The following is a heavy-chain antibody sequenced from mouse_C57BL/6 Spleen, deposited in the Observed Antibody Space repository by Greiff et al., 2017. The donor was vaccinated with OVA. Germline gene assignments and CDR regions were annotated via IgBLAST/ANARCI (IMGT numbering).Heavy chain of an antibody. J-gene: IGHJ1*03. V-gene: IGHV1-69*01. Sequence: VQLQQPGAELVMPGASVKLSCKASGYTFTSYWMHWVKQRPGQGLEWIEEIDPSDSYTNYNQKFKGKSTLTVDKSSSTAYMQLSSLTSEDSAVYYCARSDGSRYFDVWGTGTTVTVSS. CDR3: ARSDGSRYFDV. CDR1: GYTFTSYW. CDR2: IDPSDSYT. D-gene: IGHD1-1*01.